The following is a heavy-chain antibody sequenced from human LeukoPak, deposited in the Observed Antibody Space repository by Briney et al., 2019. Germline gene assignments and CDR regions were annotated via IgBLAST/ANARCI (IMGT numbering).Heavy chain of an antibody. CDR2: INSDGSST. J-gene: IGHJ4*02. D-gene: IGHD3-10*01. CDR3: ARDWYSSGSYGDY. CDR1: GFTFSSYW. V-gene: IGHV3-74*01. Sequence: GGSLRLSCAASGFTFSSYWMHWVRQAPGKGLVWVLRINSDGSSTSYADSVKGRFTISRDNAKNTLYLQMNSLRAEDTAVYYCARDWYSSGSYGDYWGQGTLVTVSS.